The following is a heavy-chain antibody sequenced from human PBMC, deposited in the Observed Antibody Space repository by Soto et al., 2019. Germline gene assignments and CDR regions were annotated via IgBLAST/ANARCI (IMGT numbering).Heavy chain of an antibody. CDR1: GYTFTSYY. D-gene: IGHD3-10*01. J-gene: IGHJ6*02. Sequence: ASVKVSCKASGYTFTSYYMHWVRQAPGQGLEWMGIINPSGGSTSYAQKFQGRVTMTSDTSTSTVYMELSSLRSEDTALYYCADRRAYESSGSYTDYYYYGMDVWGQGTTVTVSS. V-gene: IGHV1-46*01. CDR3: ADRRAYESSGSYTDYYYYGMDV. CDR2: INPSGGST.